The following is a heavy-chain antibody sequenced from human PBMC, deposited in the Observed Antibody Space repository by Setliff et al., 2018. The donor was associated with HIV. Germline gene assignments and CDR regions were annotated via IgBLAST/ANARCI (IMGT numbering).Heavy chain of an antibody. CDR1: GFIFSDYA. CDR2: ISGSGANP. V-gene: IGHV3-23*01. CDR3: TKILYTNLDMVFDV. Sequence: LRLSCAASGFIFSDYAMTWVRQAPGKGLEWVSGISGSGANPYNADFVEGRFTISRDNSKNTLYLEMNSLRAEDTATYYCTKILYTNLDMVFDVWGQGTTVTVSS. J-gene: IGHJ3*01. D-gene: IGHD2-8*01.